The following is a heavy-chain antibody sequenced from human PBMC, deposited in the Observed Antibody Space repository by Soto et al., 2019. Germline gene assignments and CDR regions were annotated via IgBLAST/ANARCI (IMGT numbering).Heavy chain of an antibody. CDR1: GFTFSSYG. CDR3: ARSREMATPDY. V-gene: IGHV3-33*01. CDR2: IWYDGSNK. J-gene: IGHJ4*02. D-gene: IGHD5-12*01. Sequence: GGSLRLSCAASGFTFSSYGMHWVRQAPGKGLEWVAVIWYDGSNKYYADSVKGRFTISRDNSKNTLYLQMNSLRAEDTAVYYCARSREMATPDYWGQGTLVTVSS.